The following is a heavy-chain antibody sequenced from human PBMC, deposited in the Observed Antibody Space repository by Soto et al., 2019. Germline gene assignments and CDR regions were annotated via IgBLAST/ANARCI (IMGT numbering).Heavy chain of an antibody. D-gene: IGHD3-16*01. CDR2: IYYSGST. CDR3: ARDGADIGSQYFQH. J-gene: IGHJ1*01. CDR1: GGSISSGDYY. V-gene: IGHV4-30-4*01. Sequence: SETLSLTCTVSGGSISSGDYYWSWIRQPPGKGLEWIGYIYYSGSTYYNPSLKSRVTISVDTSKNQFSLKLSSVTAADTAVYYCARDGADIGSQYFQHWGQGTLVTAPQ.